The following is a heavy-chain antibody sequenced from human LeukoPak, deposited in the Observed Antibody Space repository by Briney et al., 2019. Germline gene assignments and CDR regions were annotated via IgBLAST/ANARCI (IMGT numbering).Heavy chain of an antibody. CDR2: MNEYGSDI. D-gene: IGHD5-18*01. V-gene: IGHV3-7*01. Sequence: SGGSLRLSCVASGFNFGGFSMGWLPQAPGKGLEGWTYMNEYGSDIVYVDSVKGRFTISRDNTKNSLYLQMNSLRAEDTAVYYCARADWDTAMIDYWGQGTLVTVSS. J-gene: IGHJ4*02. CDR1: GFNFGGFS. CDR3: ARADWDTAMIDY.